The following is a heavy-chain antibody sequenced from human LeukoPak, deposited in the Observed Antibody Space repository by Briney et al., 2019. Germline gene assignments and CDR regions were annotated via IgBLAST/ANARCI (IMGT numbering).Heavy chain of an antibody. CDR3: ARESDYYYYMDV. Sequence: ASVKVSCKASGYTFTSYDINWVRQATGQGLEWMGWMNPNSGNTGYAQKFQGRVTTTRNTSISTAYMELSSLRSEDTAVYYCARESDYYYYMDVWGKGTTVTVSS. CDR2: MNPNSGNT. V-gene: IGHV1-8*03. J-gene: IGHJ6*03. CDR1: GYTFTSYD.